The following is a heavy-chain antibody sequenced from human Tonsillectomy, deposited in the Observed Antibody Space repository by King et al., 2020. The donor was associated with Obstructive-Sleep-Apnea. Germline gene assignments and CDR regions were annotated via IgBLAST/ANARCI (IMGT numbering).Heavy chain of an antibody. CDR1: GGSISSYY. Sequence: QLQESGPGLVKPSETLSLTCTVSGGSISSYYWSWIRQPPGKGLGWVGYIYYSGSTNYNPTLKSRVTISVDTSKNQFSLKMSSVTAADTAVYYCARAASSYCGGDCYFRKFDYWGQGTLVTVSS. D-gene: IGHD2-21*02. V-gene: IGHV4-59*01. CDR3: ARAASSYCGGDCYFRKFDY. J-gene: IGHJ4*02. CDR2: IYYSGST.